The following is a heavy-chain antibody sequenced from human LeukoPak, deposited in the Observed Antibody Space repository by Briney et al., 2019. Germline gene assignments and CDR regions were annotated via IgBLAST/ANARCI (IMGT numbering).Heavy chain of an antibody. Sequence: TGSSLRLSCAASGFTFRIYGFHWVRQAPGKGLEWVAAIWYDGSSTYYADSVQGRFTISRDNSKDTLYLQMNTLGAEDTAIYYCARDDGSGSFSSYLDHWGQGSLVIVSS. CDR1: GFTFRIYG. D-gene: IGHD3-10*01. CDR3: ARDDGSGSFSSYLDH. CDR2: IWYDGSST. J-gene: IGHJ4*02. V-gene: IGHV3-33*01.